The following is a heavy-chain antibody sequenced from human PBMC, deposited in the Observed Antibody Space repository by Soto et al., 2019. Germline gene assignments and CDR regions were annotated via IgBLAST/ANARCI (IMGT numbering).Heavy chain of an antibody. CDR3: ARHGYNYGGGYFDY. Sequence: EVQLVESGGGLVQLGGPLGLSVEASGVTVGSNYRGWVGQVPGKGLEWVSVIYSGGSTYYADSVKGRFTISRDNSKNTLYLQMNSLRAEDTAVYYCARHGYNYGGGYFDYWGQGTLVTVSS. V-gene: IGHV3-66*04. J-gene: IGHJ4*02. CDR2: IYSGGST. D-gene: IGHD5-18*01. CDR1: GVTVGSNY.